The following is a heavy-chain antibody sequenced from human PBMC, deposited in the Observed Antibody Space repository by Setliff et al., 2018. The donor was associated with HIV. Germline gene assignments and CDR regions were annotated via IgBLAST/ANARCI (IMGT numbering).Heavy chain of an antibody. D-gene: IGHD4-4*01. CDR2: IDWDDDK. V-gene: IGHV2-70*11. Sequence: GSGPTLVNPTQTLTLTCTFSGFSLSTSGMCVSWIRQPPGKALEWLARIDWDDDKYYSTSLKTRLTISKDTSKNQVVLTMTNMDPVDTATYYCARILAVTTRRNAFDIWGQGTMVTVSS. CDR1: GFSLSTSGMC. CDR3: ARILAVTTRRNAFDI. J-gene: IGHJ3*02.